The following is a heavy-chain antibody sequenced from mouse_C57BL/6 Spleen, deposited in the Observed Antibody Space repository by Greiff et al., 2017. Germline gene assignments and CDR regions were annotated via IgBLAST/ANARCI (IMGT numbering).Heavy chain of an antibody. V-gene: IGHV1-50*01. D-gene: IGHD2-3*01. Sequence: VQLQQPGAELVKPGASVKLSCKASGYTFTSYWMQWVKQRPGQGLEWIGEIDPSDSYTNYNQKFKGKATLTVDTSSSTAYMQLSSLTSEDSAVYYCAMGYSYFDYWGQGTTLTVSS. CDR1: GYTFTSYW. CDR3: AMGYSYFDY. CDR2: IDPSDSYT. J-gene: IGHJ2*01.